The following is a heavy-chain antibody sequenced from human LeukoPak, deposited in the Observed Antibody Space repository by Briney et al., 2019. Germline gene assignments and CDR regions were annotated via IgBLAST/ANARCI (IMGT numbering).Heavy chain of an antibody. CDR1: GGSFSGYY. CDR2: INHSGST. V-gene: IGHV4-34*01. D-gene: IGHD4-11*01. CDR3: ARGVGVYSNYPTYYYYYYMDV. J-gene: IGHJ6*03. Sequence: PSETLSPTCAVYGGSFSGYYWSWIRQPPGKGLEWIGEINHSGSTNYIPSLKSRVTISVDTSKNQFSLKLSSVTAADTAVYYCARGVGVYSNYPTYYYYYYMDVWGKGTTVTVSS.